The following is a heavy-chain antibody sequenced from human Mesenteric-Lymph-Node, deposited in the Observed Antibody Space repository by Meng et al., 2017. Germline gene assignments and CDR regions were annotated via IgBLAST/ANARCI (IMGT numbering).Heavy chain of an antibody. CDR2: IYYSGST. CDR3: ARVGAYCGGDCYHPR. V-gene: IGHV4-30-4*01. CDR1: GGSISSGDYY. D-gene: IGHD2-21*02. Sequence: VQLPESGPGLVQPSQTLSLTCTVSGGSISSGDYYWSWIRQPPGKGLEWIGYIYYSGSTYSNASLKSRVTISIDRSKNQFSLKLSSVTAADTAVYYCARVGAYCGGDCYHPRWGQGTLVTVSS. J-gene: IGHJ4*02.